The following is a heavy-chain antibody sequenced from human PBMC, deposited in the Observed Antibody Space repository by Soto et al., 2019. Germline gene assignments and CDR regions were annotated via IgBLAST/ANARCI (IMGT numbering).Heavy chain of an antibody. CDR2: ISGSGGST. J-gene: IGHJ6*02. Sequence: PGGSLRLSCAASGFTFSSYAMSWVRQAPGKGLEWVSAISGSGGSTYYADSVKGRFTISRDNSKNTLYLQMNSLRAEDTAVYYCAKDRGGITMVRIPYGMDVWGQGTTVTVSS. D-gene: IGHD3-10*01. V-gene: IGHV3-23*01. CDR3: AKDRGGITMVRIPYGMDV. CDR1: GFTFSSYA.